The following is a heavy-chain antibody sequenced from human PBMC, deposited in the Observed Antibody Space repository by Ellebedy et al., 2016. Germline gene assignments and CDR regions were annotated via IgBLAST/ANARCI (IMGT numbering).Heavy chain of an antibody. J-gene: IGHJ6*02. D-gene: IGHD3-9*01. CDR3: ARDGRHYDILTDYYYYYGMDV. V-gene: IGHV1-2*04. CDR1: GYTFTGYY. Sequence: ASVKVSCXASGYTFTGYYMHWVRQAPGQGLEWMGWINPNSGGTNYAQKFQGWVTMTRDTSISTAYMELSRLRSDDTAVYYCARDGRHYDILTDYYYYYGMDVWGQGTTVTVSS. CDR2: INPNSGGT.